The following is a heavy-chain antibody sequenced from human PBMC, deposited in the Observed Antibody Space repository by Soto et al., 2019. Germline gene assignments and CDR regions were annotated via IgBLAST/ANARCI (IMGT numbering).Heavy chain of an antibody. CDR3: VGQRERFGDFDPTLYGVDV. D-gene: IGHD4-17*01. Sequence: EAQVVESGGCLVKPGESLRLSCAASGFVFTNFNMHWVRQAPGKGLGWVSSISRDSSYIYDAASVRGRFTITRDNAEKSLFLHMSSLRAEDTAVYYCVGQRERFGDFDPTLYGVDVWGQWTTVTVSS. CDR1: GFVFTNFN. J-gene: IGHJ6*02. CDR2: ISRDSSYI. V-gene: IGHV3-21*02.